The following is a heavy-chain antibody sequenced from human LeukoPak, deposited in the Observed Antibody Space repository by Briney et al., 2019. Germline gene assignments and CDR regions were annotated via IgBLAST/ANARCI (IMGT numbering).Heavy chain of an antibody. V-gene: IGHV7-4-1*02. CDR2: INTNTGNP. CDR1: GYTFTSYA. CDR3: ARALYNVRGVIIPFDY. J-gene: IGHJ4*02. D-gene: IGHD3-10*01. Sequence: ASVTVSCKASGYTFTSYAMNWVRQAPGQGLEWMGWINTNTGNPTYAQGFTGRIVFSLDTSVSTAYLQISSLKAEDTAVYYCARALYNVRGVIIPFDYWGQGTLVTVSS.